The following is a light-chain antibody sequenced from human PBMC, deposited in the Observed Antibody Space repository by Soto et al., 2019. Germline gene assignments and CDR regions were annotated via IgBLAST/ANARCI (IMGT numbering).Light chain of an antibody. Sequence: EIVMTQSPATLSVSPGGRATLSCRASQSIRSNLAWYQQKRGQPPRLLIYDASTRATGIPARFSGSGSGTEFTLTISSLQSEDFAFYYCQQYNNWPTWTFGQGTKVDIK. V-gene: IGKV3-15*01. J-gene: IGKJ1*01. CDR3: QQYNNWPTWT. CDR1: QSIRSN. CDR2: DAS.